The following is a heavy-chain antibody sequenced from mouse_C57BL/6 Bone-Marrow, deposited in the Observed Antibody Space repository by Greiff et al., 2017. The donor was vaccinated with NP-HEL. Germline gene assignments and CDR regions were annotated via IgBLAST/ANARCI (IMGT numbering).Heavy chain of an antibody. CDR3: TALLRYYFDY. D-gene: IGHD1-1*01. CDR2: IDPENGDT. V-gene: IGHV14-4*01. Sequence: VQLQQSGAELVRPGASVKLSCTASGFNIKDDYMHWVKQRPEQGLEWIGWIDPENGDTEYASKFQGKATITADTSSNTAYLQLSSLTSDDTAVYYCTALLRYYFDYWGQGTTLTVSS. CDR1: GFNIKDDY. J-gene: IGHJ2*01.